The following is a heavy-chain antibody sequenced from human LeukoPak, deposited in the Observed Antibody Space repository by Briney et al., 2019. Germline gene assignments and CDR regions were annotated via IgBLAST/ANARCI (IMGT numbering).Heavy chain of an antibody. CDR1: GGTFSSYA. Sequence: ASVKVSCKASGGTFSSYAISWVRQAPGQGLEWVGRINPNSGGTNYAQRFQGRVTMTRDTSIGTAYMELSRLRSDDTAVYYCAREAGDGSGSYDYWGQGTLVTVSS. CDR2: INPNSGGT. V-gene: IGHV1-2*06. J-gene: IGHJ4*02. D-gene: IGHD3-10*01. CDR3: AREAGDGSGSYDY.